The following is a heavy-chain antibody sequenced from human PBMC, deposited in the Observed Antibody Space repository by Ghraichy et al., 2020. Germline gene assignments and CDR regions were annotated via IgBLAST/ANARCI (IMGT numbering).Heavy chain of an antibody. CDR2: IYYSGGT. D-gene: IGHD6-13*01. V-gene: IGHV4-31*03. Sequence: SQTLSLTCTVSGVSIRSGGYYWSWIRQHPRRGLEWIGNIYYSGGTHYNPSLNTRVTISVDASKNEFSLKLTSVTAADTALYYCAGTIAAPGTGWFAPWGQGTLVTVSS. J-gene: IGHJ5*02. CDR3: AGTIAAPGTGWFAP. CDR1: GVSIRSGGYY.